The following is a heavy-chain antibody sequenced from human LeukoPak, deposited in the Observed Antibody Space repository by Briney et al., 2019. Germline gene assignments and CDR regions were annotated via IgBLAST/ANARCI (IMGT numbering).Heavy chain of an antibody. CDR2: IWYDGTNR. CDR1: GLTFSSYG. Sequence: GGSLRLSCAASGLTFSSYGMHWVRQAPGKGLEWVAVIWYDGTNRYYADSVKGRFTISRDNSKNTLYLQMNSLRAEDTAVYYCAATILTGHNWFDPWGQGTLVTVSS. J-gene: IGHJ5*02. CDR3: AATILTGHNWFDP. D-gene: IGHD3-9*01. V-gene: IGHV3-33*01.